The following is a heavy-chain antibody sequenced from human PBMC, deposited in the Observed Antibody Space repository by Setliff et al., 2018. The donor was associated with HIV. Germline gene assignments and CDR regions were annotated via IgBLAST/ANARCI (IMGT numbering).Heavy chain of an antibody. V-gene: IGHV4-4*08. CDR2: IYGSGST. CDR3: AKRAVQDGTVTSSNWFES. CDR1: GDSIGTYS. D-gene: IGHD1-7*01. J-gene: IGHJ5*01. Sequence: PSETLSLTCAVSGDSIGTYSWHWLRQPPGKGLECIGYIYGSGSTGYNPSLTSRVTISTDTPNNRFALKLTSVTAADTDVYYFAKRAVQDGTVTSSNWFESWGQGTLVTVSS.